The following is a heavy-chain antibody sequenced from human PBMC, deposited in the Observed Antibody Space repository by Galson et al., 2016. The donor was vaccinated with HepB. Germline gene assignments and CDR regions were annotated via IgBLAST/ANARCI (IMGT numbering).Heavy chain of an antibody. CDR1: GFTFSNHY. CDR2: ISGDSGYT. D-gene: IGHD3-10*01. V-gene: IGHV3-11*06. J-gene: IGHJ3*01. Sequence: SLRLSCAASGFTFSNHYMSWVRQAPGKGLEWVSYISGDSGYTNYADSVKGRFTISRDNGKNSLYLQVNSLRGEDTAVYYCARDRDLADALDVWGQGTMVTVSS. CDR3: ARDRDLADALDV.